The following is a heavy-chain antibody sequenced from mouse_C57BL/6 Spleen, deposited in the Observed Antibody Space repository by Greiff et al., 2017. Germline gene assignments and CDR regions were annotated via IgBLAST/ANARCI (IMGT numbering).Heavy chain of an antibody. CDR1: GYTFTSYW. V-gene: IGHV1-52*01. CDR3: ARPTNYCNSSCPHWYCGV. Sequence: QVQLQQSGAELVRPGSSVKLSCKASGYTFTSYWMHWVKQRPIQGLAWIGNIDPADSDTHYTRKFQGKATLTADKSSSTAYMQLSSLTSEDSAVYYCARPTNYCNSSCPHWYCGVGGTETTVSV. J-gene: IGHJ1*03. CDR2: IDPADSDT. D-gene: IGHD1-1*01.